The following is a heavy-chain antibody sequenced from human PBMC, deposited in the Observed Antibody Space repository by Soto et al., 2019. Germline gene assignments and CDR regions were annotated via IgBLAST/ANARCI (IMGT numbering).Heavy chain of an antibody. CDR2: INHSGST. Sequence: QVQLQQWGAGLLKPSETLSLTCAVYGGSFSGYYWSWIRQPPGKGLEWIGEINHSGSTNYNPSLKSRVTISVDTSKNQFSLKLSSVTAADTAVYYCARGLIQTGRTGTMDYWGQGTLVTVSS. CDR3: ARGLIQTGRTGTMDY. D-gene: IGHD1-1*01. CDR1: GGSFSGYY. J-gene: IGHJ4*02. V-gene: IGHV4-34*01.